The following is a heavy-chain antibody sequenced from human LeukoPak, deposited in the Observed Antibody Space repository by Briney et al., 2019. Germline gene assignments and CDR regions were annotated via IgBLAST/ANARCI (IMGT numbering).Heavy chain of an antibody. CDR2: IYTSGST. CDR3: AGYQLLFGFVPLPFDP. D-gene: IGHD2-2*01. J-gene: IGHJ5*02. Sequence: SETLSLTCTASGGSISSYYWSWIRQPAGKGLEWIGRIYTSGSTNYNPSLKSRVTMSVDTSKNQFSLKLSSVTAADTAVYYCAGYQLLFGFVPLPFDPWGQGTLVTVSS. CDR1: GGSISSYY. V-gene: IGHV4-4*07.